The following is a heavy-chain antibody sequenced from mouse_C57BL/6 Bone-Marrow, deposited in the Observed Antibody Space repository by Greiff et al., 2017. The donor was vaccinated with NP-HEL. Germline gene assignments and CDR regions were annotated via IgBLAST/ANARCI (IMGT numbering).Heavy chain of an antibody. Sequence: QVQLQQPGAELVKPGASVKMSCKASGYTFTSYWITWVKQRPGQGLEWIGDIYPGSGSTNYNEKFKSKATLTVDTSSSTAYMQLSSLTSEDSAVYYCAEYYYGSSYSWYFDVWGTGTTVTVSS. J-gene: IGHJ1*03. CDR2: IYPGSGST. V-gene: IGHV1-55*01. CDR3: AEYYYGSSYSWYFDV. CDR1: GYTFTSYW. D-gene: IGHD1-1*01.